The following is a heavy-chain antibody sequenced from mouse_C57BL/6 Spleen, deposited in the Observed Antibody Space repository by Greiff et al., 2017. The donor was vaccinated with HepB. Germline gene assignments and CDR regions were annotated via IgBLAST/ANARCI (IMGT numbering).Heavy chain of an antibody. CDR2: INPNNGGT. D-gene: IGHD3-2*02. CDR3: ARSYSSGYYFDY. V-gene: IGHV1-26*01. CDR1: GYTFTDYY. Sequence: EVQLQQSGPELVKPGASVKISCKASGYTFTDYYMNWVKQSHGKSLEWIGDINPNNGGTSYNQKFKGKATLTVDKSSSTAYMELRSLTSEDSAVYYCARSYSSGYYFDYWGQGTTLTVSS. J-gene: IGHJ2*01.